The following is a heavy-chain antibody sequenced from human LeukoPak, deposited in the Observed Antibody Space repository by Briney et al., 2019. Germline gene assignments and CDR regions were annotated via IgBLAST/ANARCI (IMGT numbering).Heavy chain of an antibody. J-gene: IGHJ4*02. D-gene: IGHD2-8*01. CDR1: GYTFTSYG. Sequence: ASVKVSCKASGYTFTSYGISWVRQAPGQGLEWMGWISAYNGNTNYAQKLQGRVTMTTDTSTSTAYMELRSLRSDDTAVYYCARGPYCTNGVCYFRSPDFDYWGQGTLVTVSS. V-gene: IGHV1-18*01. CDR2: ISAYNGNT. CDR3: ARGPYCTNGVCYFRSPDFDY.